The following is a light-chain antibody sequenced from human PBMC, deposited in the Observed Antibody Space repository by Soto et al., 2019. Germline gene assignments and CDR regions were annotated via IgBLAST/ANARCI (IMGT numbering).Light chain of an antibody. J-gene: IGLJ1*01. CDR1: RSNIGTKT. Sequence: QSVLTQPPSASGTPGQRVTISCSGSRSNIGTKTVNWYQHLPGTAPKLLIYGSNLRPSGVPDRFSGSKSGAAASLAISGLQSEDEADYYCAAWDDSLNGYLFGTGTKLTVL. V-gene: IGLV1-44*01. CDR2: GSN. CDR3: AAWDDSLNGYL.